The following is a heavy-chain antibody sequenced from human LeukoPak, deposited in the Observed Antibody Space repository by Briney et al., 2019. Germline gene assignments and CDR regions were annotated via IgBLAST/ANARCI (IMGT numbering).Heavy chain of an antibody. J-gene: IGHJ4*02. V-gene: IGHV4-59*01. D-gene: IGHD2-2*02. Sequence: SETLSLTCTVSGGSISSYYWSWIRQPPGKGLEWIGYIYYSGSTNYNPSLKSRVTISVATSKNQFSLMLSSVTAAATAVYYCASDSRYCSSTSCYTGVDYWGQGSLVTVSS. CDR2: IYYSGST. CDR3: ASDSRYCSSTSCYTGVDY. CDR1: GGSISSYY.